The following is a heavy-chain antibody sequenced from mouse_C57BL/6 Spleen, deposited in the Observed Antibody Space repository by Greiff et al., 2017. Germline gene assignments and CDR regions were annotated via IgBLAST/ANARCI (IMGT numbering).Heavy chain of an antibody. CDR1: GYTFTSYW. CDR3: ARSTGTKDLAWFAY. J-gene: IGHJ3*01. CDR2: INPSNGGT. V-gene: IGHV1-53*01. D-gene: IGHD4-1*01. Sequence: QVQLKQPGTELVKPGASVKLSCKASGYTFTSYWMHWVKQRPGQGLEWIGNINPSNGGTNYNEKFKSKATLTVDKSSSTAYMQLSSLTSEDSAVYYCARSTGTKDLAWFAYWGQGTLVTVSA.